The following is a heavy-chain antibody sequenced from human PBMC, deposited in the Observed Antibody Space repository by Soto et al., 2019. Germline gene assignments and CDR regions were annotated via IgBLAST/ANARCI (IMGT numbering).Heavy chain of an antibody. CDR2: IYTSGST. Sequence: QVQLQESGPGLVKPSETLSLTCTVSGGSISSYYWSWIRQPAGKGLEWIGRIYTSGSTNYNPSLKSRVTMSVDTSKHQFPLKLSAVTAADTAVYYCARAPNAIAVAAMGAFDIWGQGTMVTVSS. V-gene: IGHV4-4*07. J-gene: IGHJ3*02. CDR3: ARAPNAIAVAAMGAFDI. D-gene: IGHD6-19*01. CDR1: GGSISSYY.